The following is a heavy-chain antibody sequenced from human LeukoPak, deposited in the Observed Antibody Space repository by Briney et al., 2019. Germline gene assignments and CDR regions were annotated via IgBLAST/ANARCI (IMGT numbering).Heavy chain of an antibody. CDR3: ARRGDGGHNSGFDY. CDR1: GYSISSGYY. D-gene: IGHD5-24*01. V-gene: IGHV4-38-2*01. CDR2: IYHFGST. J-gene: IGHJ4*02. Sequence: SETLSLTCAVSGYSISSGYYWGRIRQPPGKGLEWIGSIYHFGSTYYNPSLKSRVTISVDTSKNQFSLKLSSVTAADTAVYYCARRGDGGHNSGFDYRGQGTLVTVSS.